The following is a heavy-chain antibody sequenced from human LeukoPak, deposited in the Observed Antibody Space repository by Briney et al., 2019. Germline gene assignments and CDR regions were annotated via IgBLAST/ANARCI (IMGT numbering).Heavy chain of an antibody. CDR2: ITGRGNTL. CDR3: ARSLGPTKPFDF. V-gene: IGHV3-48*03. D-gene: IGHD5-24*01. Sequence: PGGSLRLSCVASGFVFSSYEMSWVRQAPGKGLEWLSYITGRGNTLYCADSVRGRFTISRDNAKLSLFLQMNTLRAEDTAIYYCARSLGPTKPFDFWGKGTPVTVSS. J-gene: IGHJ4*02. CDR1: GFVFSSYE.